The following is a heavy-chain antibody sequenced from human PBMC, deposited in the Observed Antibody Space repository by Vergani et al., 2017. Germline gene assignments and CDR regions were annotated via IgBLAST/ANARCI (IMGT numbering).Heavy chain of an antibody. D-gene: IGHD2-21*01. J-gene: IGHJ6*02. CDR1: GFTFSSYA. V-gene: IGHV3-23*04. CDR2: ISGSGGNT. Sequence: VHLVESGGNLIQPGGSLRLSCGASGFTFSSYAMTWVRLAPGKGLQWVSAISGSGGNTFYTDSVKGRFTISRDNSKDTLYLQMNSLRVEDTAIYYCAKARDPNCKGGNCYSYYYGLDLWGQGTTVTVSS. CDR3: AKARDPNCKGGNCYSYYYGLDL.